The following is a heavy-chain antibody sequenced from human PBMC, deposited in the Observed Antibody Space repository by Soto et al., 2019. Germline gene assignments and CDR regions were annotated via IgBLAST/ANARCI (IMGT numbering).Heavy chain of an antibody. V-gene: IGHV3-21*01. CDR1: GFTFSSYS. D-gene: IGHD1-26*01. CDR3: ARDRGGSYYEFDF. CDR2: ISSSSSYI. Sequence: EVQLVESGGGLVKPGGSLRLSCAASGFTFSSYSMNWVRQAPGKGLEWVSSISSSSSYIYYADSVKGRFTISRDNAKNSLYLQMNGVRDEDTAVYYCARDRGGSYYEFDFWGQGTLVTVSS. J-gene: IGHJ4*02.